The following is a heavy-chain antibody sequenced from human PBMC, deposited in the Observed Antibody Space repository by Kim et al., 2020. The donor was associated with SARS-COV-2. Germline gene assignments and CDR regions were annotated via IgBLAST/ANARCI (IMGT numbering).Heavy chain of an antibody. V-gene: IGHV4-59*01. CDR3: ARAEAAAGYYYYGMDV. Sequence: SETLSLTCTVSGGSISSYYWSWIRQPPGKGLEWIGYIYYSGSTNYNPSLKSRVTISVDTSKNQFSLKLSSVTAADTAVYYCARAEAAAGYYYYGMDVWGQGTTVTVSS. D-gene: IGHD6-13*01. CDR2: IYYSGST. J-gene: IGHJ6*02. CDR1: GGSISSYY.